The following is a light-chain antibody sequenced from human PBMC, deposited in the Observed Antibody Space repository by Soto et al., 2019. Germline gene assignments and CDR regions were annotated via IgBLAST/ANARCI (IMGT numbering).Light chain of an antibody. Sequence: EIPLTQSPSSLAASVGDRLTLTCRASRNVSIYLNWYQHKPGKGPTLLIHATSNLQIGVPSRFSGSGSGTEFTLTISSLEPEDFGTYYCQQSYKMPSFGQGTGLEIK. CDR1: RNVSIY. V-gene: IGKV1-39*01. CDR3: QQSYKMPS. CDR2: ATS. J-gene: IGKJ5*01.